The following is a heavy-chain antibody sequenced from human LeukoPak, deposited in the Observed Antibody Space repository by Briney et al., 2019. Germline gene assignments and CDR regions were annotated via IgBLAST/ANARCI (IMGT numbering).Heavy chain of an antibody. J-gene: IGHJ6*03. Sequence: SVKASCKASGGTFGSYAISRVRQAPGQGLEWMGGIIPIFGTANYAQKFQGRVTITADESTSTAYMELSSLRSEDTAVYYCAREGAGGYYYYYMDVWGKGTTVTVSS. CDR3: AREGAGGYYYYYMDV. D-gene: IGHD3-10*01. V-gene: IGHV1-69*13. CDR1: GGTFGSYA. CDR2: IIPIFGTA.